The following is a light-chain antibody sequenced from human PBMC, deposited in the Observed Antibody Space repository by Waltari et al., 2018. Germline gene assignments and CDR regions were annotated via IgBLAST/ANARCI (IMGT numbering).Light chain of an antibody. CDR1: QSISDW. CDR2: KAS. V-gene: IGKV1-5*03. CDR3: QPYNSYSIM. J-gene: IGKJ5*01. Sequence: DIQMTQSPSTLSASVGDRVTITCRASQSISDWLAWYQQKPGKAPKLLIYKASSLESGVPSMCSGSGSGTEFTLTISSLQPDDFATYYCQPYNSYSIMFGQGTRLEIK.